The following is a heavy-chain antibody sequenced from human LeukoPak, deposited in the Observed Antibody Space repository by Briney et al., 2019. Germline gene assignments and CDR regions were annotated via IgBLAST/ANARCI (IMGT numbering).Heavy chain of an antibody. CDR2: IIPIFGTA. J-gene: IGHJ6*02. CDR1: GGTFSSYA. CDR3: ARCGYSGYGNDDYYYGMDV. D-gene: IGHD5-12*01. Sequence: SVKVSCKASGGTFSSYAISWVRQAPGQGLVWMGGIIPIFGTANYAQKFQGRVTITADESTSTAYMELSSLRSEDTAVYYCARCGYSGYGNDDYYYGMDVWGQGTTVTVSS. V-gene: IGHV1-69*13.